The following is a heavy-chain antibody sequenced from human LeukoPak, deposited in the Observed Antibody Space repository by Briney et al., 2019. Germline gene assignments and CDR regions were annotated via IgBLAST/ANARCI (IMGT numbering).Heavy chain of an antibody. Sequence: GGSLRLSCSASGFTFSSCAMHWVRQAPGKGLEYVSVISSSGGSTYYADPVKGRFTISRDNSKNTLYLQMSSLRAEDTAVYYCVKMPKSGAFDIWGQGTMVIVFS. CDR3: VKMPKSGAFDI. CDR2: ISSSGGST. CDR1: GFTFSSCA. J-gene: IGHJ3*02. D-gene: IGHD5-12*01. V-gene: IGHV3-64D*06.